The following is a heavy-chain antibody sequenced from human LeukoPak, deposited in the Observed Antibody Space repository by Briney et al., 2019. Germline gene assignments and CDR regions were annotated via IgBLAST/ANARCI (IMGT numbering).Heavy chain of an antibody. CDR3: AREGSLLIFDAFDI. J-gene: IGHJ3*02. Sequence: SETLSLTCTVSGDSITNYFWTWIRQPAGKGLEWIGRIHTSGSTTYNPSLKSRVTMSVDTSKKQFSLKLTSVTAADTAVYYRAREGSLLIFDAFDIWGQGTMVTVSS. CDR1: GDSITNYF. V-gene: IGHV4-4*07. D-gene: IGHD3-10*01. CDR2: IHTSGST.